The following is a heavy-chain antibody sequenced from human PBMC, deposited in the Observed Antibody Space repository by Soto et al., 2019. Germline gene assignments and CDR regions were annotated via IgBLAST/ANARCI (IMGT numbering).Heavy chain of an antibody. V-gene: IGHV3-21*06. CDR1: GFTFTRFS. J-gene: IGHJ4*02. Sequence: PGGSLRLSCAASGFTFTRFSMNWVRQAPGKGLEWVSSISSTTNYIYYGDSMKGRFTISRDNAKNSLYLEMNSLRAEDTAVYYCARESEDPPSHFDYWGQGTMVTVPS. CDR3: ARESEDPPSHFDY. CDR2: ISSTTNYI.